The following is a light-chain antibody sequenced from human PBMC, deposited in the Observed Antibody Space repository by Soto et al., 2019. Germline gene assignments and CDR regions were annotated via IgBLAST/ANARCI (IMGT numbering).Light chain of an antibody. V-gene: IGLV4-69*01. CDR1: SGHSSYA. J-gene: IGLJ2*01. Sequence: QPVLTQSPSASASLGASVKLTCTLSSGHSSYAIAWHQQQPEKGPRYLMKLNSDGSHSKGDGIPDRFSGSSSGAERYLTIXXXXXXXXADYYCQTWGTGIRVFGGGTQL. CDR3: QTWGTGIRV. CDR2: LNSDGSH.